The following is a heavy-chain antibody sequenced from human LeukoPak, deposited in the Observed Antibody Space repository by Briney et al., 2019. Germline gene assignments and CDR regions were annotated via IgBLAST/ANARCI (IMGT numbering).Heavy chain of an antibody. J-gene: IGHJ4*02. CDR3: ARLQAGYDSSGYPDY. CDR2: ISAYNGNT. CDR1: VYTFTSYG. V-gene: IGHV1-18*01. D-gene: IGHD3-22*01. Sequence: ASVKVSCKASVYTFTSYGISWVRQARGQGLEWMGWISAYNGNTNYAQKLQGRVTMTTDTSTSTAYMELRSLRSDDTAVYYCARLQAGYDSSGYPDYWGQGTLVTVSS.